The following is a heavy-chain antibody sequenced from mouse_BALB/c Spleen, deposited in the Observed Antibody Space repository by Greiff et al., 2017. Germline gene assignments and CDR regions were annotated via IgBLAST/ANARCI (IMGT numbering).Heavy chain of an antibody. Sequence: QVQLQQSGAELAKPGASVKMSCKASGYTFTSYWMHWVKQRPGQGLEWIGYINPSTGYTEYNQKFKDKATLTADKSSSTAYMQLSSLTSEDSAVYYCAREGTGRETLDYWGQGTTLTVSS. V-gene: IGHV1-7*01. CDR3: AREGTGRETLDY. J-gene: IGHJ2*01. CDR2: INPSTGYT. CDR1: GYTFTSYW. D-gene: IGHD4-1*01.